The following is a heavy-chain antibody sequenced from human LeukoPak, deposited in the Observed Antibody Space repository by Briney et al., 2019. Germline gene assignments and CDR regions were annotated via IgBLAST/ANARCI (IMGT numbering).Heavy chain of an antibody. Sequence: SVKVSCKASGGTFSSNAISWVRQAPGQGLEWMGGIIPIFGTANYAQKFQGRVTITTDESTSTAYMELSSLRSEDTAVYYCTAGDSSSLLGAYWGQGTLVTVSS. J-gene: IGHJ4*02. D-gene: IGHD3-22*01. CDR3: TAGDSSSLLGAY. V-gene: IGHV1-69*05. CDR2: IIPIFGTA. CDR1: GGTFSSNA.